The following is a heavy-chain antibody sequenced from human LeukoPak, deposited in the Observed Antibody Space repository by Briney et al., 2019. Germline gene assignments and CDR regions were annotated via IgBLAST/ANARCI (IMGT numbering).Heavy chain of an antibody. J-gene: IGHJ5*02. CDR2: IHSNGYT. D-gene: IGHD1-26*01. CDR3: TKREGPMSGSYDYFDP. Sequence: SETLSLTCTVSGGSISGYYWSWIRQPPGQGLEWIAYIHSNGYTNYNPSLKSRVTISVDTSKNQFSLRVTSVTAADTAMYYCTKREGPMSGSYDYFDPWGQGTLVTVS. CDR1: GGSISGYY. V-gene: IGHV4-4*09.